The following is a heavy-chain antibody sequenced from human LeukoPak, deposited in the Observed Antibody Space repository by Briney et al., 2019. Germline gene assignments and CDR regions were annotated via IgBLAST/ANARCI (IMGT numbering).Heavy chain of an antibody. CDR1: GFTFDDYA. D-gene: IGHD6-19*01. CDR3: AKDEDVNSSRRGLWLSRFGSNNLFQH. Sequence: GRSLRLSCAASGFTFDDYAMHWVRQAPGKGLEWVSGISSNSGSIGYSDSVKGRFTISRDNAKNSLYLQMNSLRAEDTALYDCAKDEDVNSSRRGLWLSRFGSNNLFQHWGRGTLVIVSS. CDR2: ISSNSGSI. V-gene: IGHV3-9*01. J-gene: IGHJ1*01.